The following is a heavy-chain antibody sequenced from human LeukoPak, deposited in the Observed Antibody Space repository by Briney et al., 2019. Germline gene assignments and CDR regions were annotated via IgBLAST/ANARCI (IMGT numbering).Heavy chain of an antibody. Sequence: SQTLSLTCTVSGGSISSGGYYWSWISQHPGKGLEWIGYIYYSGSTYYNPSLKSRVTISVDTSKNQFSLKLSSVTAADTAVYYCARVLPPTAIDYWGQGTLVTVSS. D-gene: IGHD1-26*01. CDR1: GGSISSGGYY. V-gene: IGHV4-31*03. J-gene: IGHJ4*02. CDR2: IYYSGST. CDR3: ARVLPPTAIDY.